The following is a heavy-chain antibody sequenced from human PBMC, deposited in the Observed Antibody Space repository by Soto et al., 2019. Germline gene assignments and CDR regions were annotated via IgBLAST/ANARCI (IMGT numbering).Heavy chain of an antibody. D-gene: IGHD2-15*01. CDR2: ISAYNGNT. Sequence: QVHLVQSGAEVKKPGASVKVSCKASGYTFSNYGITWVRQAPGQGLEWMVWISAYNGNTNYAQRFQGRVTMTPITPTSTAYMELRSLRSDDTAVYYCESDREECLGYCITITFDPWGQGTLVTVSS. CDR1: GYTFSNYG. CDR3: ESDREECLGYCITITFDP. J-gene: IGHJ5*02. V-gene: IGHV1-18*01.